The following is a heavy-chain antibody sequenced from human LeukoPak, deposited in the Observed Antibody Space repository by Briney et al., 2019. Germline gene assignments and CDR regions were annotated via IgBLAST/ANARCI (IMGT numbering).Heavy chain of an antibody. V-gene: IGHV3-7*04. CDR1: GFSFTNFW. J-gene: IGHJ4*02. CDR3: ARGGAFSGDH. CDR2: IHPEGNEK. Sequence: PGGSLRLSCAVSGFSFTNFWMSWVRQAPGRGLEWVANIHPEGNEKYHVESVKGRFTISRDNTKNLLFLQMNGLRVEDTAVYYCARGGAFSGDHWGQGTLVTVSS.